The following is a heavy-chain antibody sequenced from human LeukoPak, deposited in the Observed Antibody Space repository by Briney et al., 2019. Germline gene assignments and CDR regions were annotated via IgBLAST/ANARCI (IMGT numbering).Heavy chain of an antibody. D-gene: IGHD1-1*01. V-gene: IGHV3-20*04. CDR1: GFIFYDFG. CDR3: TRDETGIDY. J-gene: IGHJ4*02. Sequence: GGSLRLSCAASGFIFYDFGMTWVGQAPGKGLEWVSSINWNGDITPYADSVKGRFTISRDNAKNALYLQMNSLRPEDTALYFCTRDETGIDYWGQGTLVTVSS. CDR2: INWNGDIT.